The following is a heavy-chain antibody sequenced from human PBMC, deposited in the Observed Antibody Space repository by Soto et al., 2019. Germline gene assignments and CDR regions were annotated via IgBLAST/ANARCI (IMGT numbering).Heavy chain of an antibody. J-gene: IGHJ6*02. CDR1: GFTFSSYG. CDR2: ISYDGSNK. Sequence: GGSLRLSCAASGFTFSSYGMHWVRQAPGKGLEWVAVISYDGSNKYYADSVKGRFTISRDNSKNTLYLQMNSLRAEDTAVYYCAKVIITSWPDYYYGMDVWGQGTTVIVSS. V-gene: IGHV3-30*18. CDR3: AKVIITSWPDYYYGMDV. D-gene: IGHD2-2*01.